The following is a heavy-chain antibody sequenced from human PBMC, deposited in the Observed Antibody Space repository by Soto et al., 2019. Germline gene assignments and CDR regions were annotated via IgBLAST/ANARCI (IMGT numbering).Heavy chain of an antibody. CDR1: GFTFSTYG. Sequence: QVQVVESGGGVVQPGRSLRLSCAASGFTFSTYGMHWVRQAPGKGLEWVAVISYDGSNKYYADSVKGRFTISRDNSKNTLYVQMNSLRAEDTAVFYCAKDHLPYTVTTPGSGGQGTLFTVCS. CDR2: ISYDGSNK. CDR3: AKDHLPYTVTTPGS. D-gene: IGHD4-17*01. V-gene: IGHV3-30*18. J-gene: IGHJ4*02.